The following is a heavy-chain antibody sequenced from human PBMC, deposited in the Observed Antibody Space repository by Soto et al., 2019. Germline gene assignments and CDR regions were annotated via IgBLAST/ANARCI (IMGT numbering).Heavy chain of an antibody. V-gene: IGHV1-69*06. CDR3: ARRRGIAVARNTAFDP. CDR2: IIPIFGTA. D-gene: IGHD6-19*01. CDR1: GGTFSSYA. Sequence: SVKVSCKASGGTFSSYAISWVRQAPGQGLEWMGGIIPIFGTANYAQKFQGRVTITADKSTSTAYMELSSLSSEDTAVYYSARRRGIAVARNTAFDPWGQGTLVTVSS. J-gene: IGHJ5*02.